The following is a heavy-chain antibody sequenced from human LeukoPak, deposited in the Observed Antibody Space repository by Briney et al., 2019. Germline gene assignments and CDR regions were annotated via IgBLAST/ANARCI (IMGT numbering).Heavy chain of an antibody. CDR1: GGSISSYY. V-gene: IGHV4-59*08. CDR3: ARHGSISPYYDILTGFRGVPWFDP. J-gene: IGHJ5*02. CDR2: IYYSGST. Sequence: SETLSLTCTVSGGSISSYYWSWIRQPPGKGLEWIGYIYYSGSTNYNPSLKSRVTISVDTSKNQFSLKLSSVTAADTAVYYCARHGSISPYYDILTGFRGVPWFDPWGQGTLVTVSS. D-gene: IGHD3-9*01.